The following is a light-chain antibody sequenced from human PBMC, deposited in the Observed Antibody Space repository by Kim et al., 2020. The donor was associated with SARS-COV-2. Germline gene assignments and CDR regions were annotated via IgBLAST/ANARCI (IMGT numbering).Light chain of an antibody. J-gene: IGKJ5*01. CDR3: QQCNNSPIT. Sequence: EIVLTQSPATLSLSPGERATLSCRASQSVSSYLAWYQQKPGQAPRLLIYDASNRVTGIPARFSGSGSGTDFTLSISRLEPEDFAVYYCQQCNNSPITFGQGTKLEIK. CDR2: DAS. CDR1: QSVSSY. V-gene: IGKV3-11*01.